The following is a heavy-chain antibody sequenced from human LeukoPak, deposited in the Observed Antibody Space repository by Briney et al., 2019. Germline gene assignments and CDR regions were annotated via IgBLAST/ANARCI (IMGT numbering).Heavy chain of an antibody. J-gene: IGHJ4*02. Sequence: GGSLRLSCAASGFTFSSYAMSWVRQAPGKGLEWVSAISGSGGSTYYADSVKGRFTISRDNSKNTLYLQMNSLRAEDTAVYYCARSENSGWGYFDYWGQGTLVTVSS. CDR3: ARSENSGWGYFDY. D-gene: IGHD5-12*01. CDR2: ISGSGGST. CDR1: GFTFSSYA. V-gene: IGHV3-23*01.